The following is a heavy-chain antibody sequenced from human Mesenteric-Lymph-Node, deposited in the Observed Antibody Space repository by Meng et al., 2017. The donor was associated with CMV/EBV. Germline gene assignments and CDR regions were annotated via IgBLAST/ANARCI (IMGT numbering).Heavy chain of an antibody. Sequence: GSLRLSCAVSGGSISSGSYYWGWIRQPPGKGLEWIGSIHYSGSTYYNPSLKSRVTVSEDTSKNQFSLKLSSVTAADTAVYYCARDLFHCSSTSCYRGSYYYGMDVWGQGTTVTVSS. J-gene: IGHJ6*02. V-gene: IGHV4-39*07. CDR1: GGSISSGSYY. CDR2: IHYSGST. CDR3: ARDLFHCSSTSCYRGSYYYGMDV. D-gene: IGHD2-2*02.